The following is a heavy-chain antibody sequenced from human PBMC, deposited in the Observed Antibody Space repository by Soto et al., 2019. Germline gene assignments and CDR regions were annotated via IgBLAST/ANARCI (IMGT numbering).Heavy chain of an antibody. CDR2: ISYDGSNK. D-gene: IGHD3-3*01. CDR1: GFTFSSYA. Sequence: QVQLVESGGGVVQPGRSLRLSCAASGFTFSSYAMHWVRQAPGKGLEWVAVISYDGSNKYYADSVKGRFTISRDNSKNTLYLQMNSLGAEDTAVYYCARVSDFWSGYYQYWGQGTLVTVSS. J-gene: IGHJ4*02. V-gene: IGHV3-30-3*01. CDR3: ARVSDFWSGYYQY.